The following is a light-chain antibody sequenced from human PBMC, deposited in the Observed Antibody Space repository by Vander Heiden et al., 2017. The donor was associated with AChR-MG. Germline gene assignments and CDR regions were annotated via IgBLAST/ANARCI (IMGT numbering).Light chain of an antibody. Sequence: EVVLTQSPDTLPVSPGGRATLSCRASQTVTVSLAWYQHKPGQPPRLLVYGASARATGVPDRFSGSGYATDFTLTIDGLQSEDFAVYFCQQDHNWPQTFGQGTRVEIK. CDR2: GAS. CDR1: QTVTVS. CDR3: QQDHNWPQT. J-gene: IGKJ1*01. V-gene: IGKV3-15*01.